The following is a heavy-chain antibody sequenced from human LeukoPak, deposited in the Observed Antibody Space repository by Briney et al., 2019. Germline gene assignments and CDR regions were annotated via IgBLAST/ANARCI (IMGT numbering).Heavy chain of an antibody. CDR1: GVTVSSNH. CDR2: IYSGGGT. V-gene: IGHV3-66*01. CDR3: VSDAS. Sequence: GGSLRLSCAVSGVTVSSNHMSWVRQAPGKGLEWVSAIYSGGGTYYADSVKGRFTLSRDISKNTLYLQMNSLRAEDTAVYHCVSDASWGQGTLVTVSS. J-gene: IGHJ4*02.